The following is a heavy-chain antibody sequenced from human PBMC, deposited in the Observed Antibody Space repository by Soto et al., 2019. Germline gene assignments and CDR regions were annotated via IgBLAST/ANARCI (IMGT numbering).Heavy chain of an antibody. D-gene: IGHD3-9*01. CDR1: GGTFSSYA. CDR2: IIPIFGTA. J-gene: IGHJ3*02. V-gene: IGHV1-69*13. Sequence: SVKVSCKASGGTFSSYAISWVRQAPGQGLEWMGGIIPIFGTANYAQKFQGRVTITADESTSTAYTELSSLRSEDTAVYYCAMSYFLVIPNAFDIWGQGTMVTVSS. CDR3: AMSYFLVIPNAFDI.